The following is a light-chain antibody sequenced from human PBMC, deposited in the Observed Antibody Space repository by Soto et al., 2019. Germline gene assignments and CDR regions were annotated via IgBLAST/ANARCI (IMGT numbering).Light chain of an antibody. CDR1: QSVSNNY. CDR3: QQYGTSEII. V-gene: IGKV3-20*01. CDR2: GAS. J-gene: IGKJ5*01. Sequence: EIVLTQSPGTLSLSPWERATLSCRASQSVSNNYLAWYQQKPGQAPRLLIYGASKRATGIPDRFSGSVSGTDFTLSISRVEPEDFAVFYCQQYGTSEIIFGQGTRLEIK.